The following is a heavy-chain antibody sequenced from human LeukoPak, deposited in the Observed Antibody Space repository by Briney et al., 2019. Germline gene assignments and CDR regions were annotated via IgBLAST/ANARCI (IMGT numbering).Heavy chain of an antibody. Sequence: GKPLRLSCATSGFPFVAYALHWVRQAPGKGLEWVAVISSDTSNKYYMDSVKGRFTISRDNSKNTLYLQMDSLRPEDTAVYYCARLAAASPGYWGQGTLVTVSS. CDR1: GFPFVAYA. CDR2: ISSDTSNK. J-gene: IGHJ4*02. D-gene: IGHD3-16*01. V-gene: IGHV3-30*10. CDR3: ARLAAASPGY.